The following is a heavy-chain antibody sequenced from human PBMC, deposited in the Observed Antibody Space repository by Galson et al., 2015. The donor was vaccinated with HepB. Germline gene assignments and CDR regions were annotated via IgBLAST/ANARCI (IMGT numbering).Heavy chain of an antibody. CDR1: GSTFTDYH. J-gene: IGHJ5*02. CDR3: ARVAPTGTTGWLDP. V-gene: IGHV1-2*02. D-gene: IGHD1-1*01. Sequence: SVKVSCKASGSTFTDYHMQWVRQAPGQGLEWMGWMNPNSGDTNYAQKFQGRVTMTRDTSINTAYVELTRLKSDDTAVYYCARVAPTGTTGWLDPWGQGTLVTVSS. CDR2: MNPNSGDT.